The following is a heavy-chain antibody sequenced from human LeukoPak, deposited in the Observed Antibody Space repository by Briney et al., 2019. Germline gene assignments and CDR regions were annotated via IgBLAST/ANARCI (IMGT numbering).Heavy chain of an antibody. J-gene: IGHJ5*02. CDR2: INHSGST. Sequence: SETLSLTCAVYGGSFSGYYWSWIRQPPGKGLEWIGEINHSGSTNYNPSLNSRVTISVDTSKNQFSLKLSSVTAADTAVYYCARAMTTVTTFWFDPWGQGTLVTVSS. CDR3: ARAMTTVTTFWFDP. CDR1: GGSFSGYY. V-gene: IGHV4-34*01. D-gene: IGHD4-17*01.